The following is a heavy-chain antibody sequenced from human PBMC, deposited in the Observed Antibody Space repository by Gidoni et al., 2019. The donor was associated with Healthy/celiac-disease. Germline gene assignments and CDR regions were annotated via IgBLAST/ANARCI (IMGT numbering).Heavy chain of an antibody. Sequence: EVQLVESGGGLVKTVGSLRLACAASGLAFSSYRMNWVRQAAGKGLEWVSSMSSRRSYIYYSGSVKGRFTIARDNAKNSLYLQMNSLRAEDTAVYYWARVTWGDCVGDCYYFDYWGQGTLVTVSS. V-gene: IGHV3-21*01. J-gene: IGHJ4*02. CDR2: MSSRRSYI. CDR1: GLAFSSYR. D-gene: IGHD2-21*01. CDR3: ARVTWGDCVGDCYYFDY.